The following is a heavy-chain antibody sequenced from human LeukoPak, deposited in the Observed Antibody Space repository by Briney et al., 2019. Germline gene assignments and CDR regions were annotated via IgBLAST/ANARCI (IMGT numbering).Heavy chain of an antibody. CDR2: IYYSGST. V-gene: IGHV4-61*01. Sequence: SETLSLTCTVSGGSVSSGSYYWSWIRQPPGKGLEWIGYIYYSGSTNYKPSLKSRVTISVDTSKNQFSLKLSSVTAADTAVYYCARVLLLWFGELLPGWFDPWGQGTLVTVSS. J-gene: IGHJ5*02. CDR1: GGSVSSGSYY. D-gene: IGHD3-10*01. CDR3: ARVLLLWFGELLPGWFDP.